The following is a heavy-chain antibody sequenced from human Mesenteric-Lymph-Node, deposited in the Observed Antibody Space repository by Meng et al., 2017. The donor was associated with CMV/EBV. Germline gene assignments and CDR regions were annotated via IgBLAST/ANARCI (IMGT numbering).Heavy chain of an antibody. J-gene: IGHJ4*02. CDR1: GYTFTSYA. D-gene: IGHD3-10*01. CDR3: ARGPTGRGRDYFDY. V-gene: IGHV1-3*01. CDR2: INAGNGNT. Sequence: ASGYTFTSYAMNWVRQAPGQRLEWMGWINAGNGNTKYSQRFQGRVTITRDTSASTAYMELSSLRSEDTAVYYCARGPTGRGRDYFDYWGQGTLVTVSS.